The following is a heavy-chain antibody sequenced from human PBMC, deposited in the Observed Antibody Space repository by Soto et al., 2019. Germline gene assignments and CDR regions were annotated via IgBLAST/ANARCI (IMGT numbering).Heavy chain of an antibody. CDR2: ISYDGSNK. CDR3: ARALVPWIQLWSHHENYYYYYGMDV. V-gene: IGHV3-30-3*01. CDR1: GFTFSSYA. Sequence: GGSLRLSCAASGFTFSSYAMHWVRQAPGKGLEWVAVISYDGSNKYYADSVKGRFTISRDNSKNTLYLQMNSLRAEDTAVYYCARALVPWIQLWSHHENYYYYYGMDVWGQGTTVTVSS. D-gene: IGHD5-18*01. J-gene: IGHJ6*02.